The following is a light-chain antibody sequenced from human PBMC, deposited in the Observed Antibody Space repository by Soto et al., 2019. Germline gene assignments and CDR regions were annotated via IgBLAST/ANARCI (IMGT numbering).Light chain of an antibody. V-gene: IGKV1D-8*01. J-gene: IGKJ1*01. CDR1: QGISSY. CDR3: QQYYSFPT. Sequence: VIWMTQSPSLLSASTGDRVTISCRISQGISSYLALYQQKPGKAPELLIYAASTLQSGVPSRFSGSGSGTDFTLTISCLQSEDLATYYCQQYYSFPTFGQGTKVDI. CDR2: AAS.